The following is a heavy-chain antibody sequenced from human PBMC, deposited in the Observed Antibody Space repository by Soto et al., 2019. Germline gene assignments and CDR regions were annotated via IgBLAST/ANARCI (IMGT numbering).Heavy chain of an antibody. CDR2: IIPIFGTA. D-gene: IGHD6-13*01. J-gene: IGHJ4*02. CDR1: GGTFSSYA. CDR3: AREFRYRSSWTRYFDY. V-gene: IGHV1-69*01. Sequence: QVQLVQSGAEVKKPGSSVKVSCKASGGTFSSYAISWVRQAPGQGLEWMGGIIPIFGTANYAQKFQGRVTITADESTSTAYMELSSLSSEDTAVYYCAREFRYRSSWTRYFDYWGQGTLVTVSS.